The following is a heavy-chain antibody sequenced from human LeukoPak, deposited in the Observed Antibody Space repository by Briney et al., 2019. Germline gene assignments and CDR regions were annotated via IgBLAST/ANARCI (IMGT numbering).Heavy chain of an antibody. J-gene: IGHJ3*02. CDR2: IYSSGNT. Sequence: SETLSLTCTVSGGSISSHYWTWIRQPAGKGLEWVGRIYSSGNTNYNPSLKSRVTISVDTSKNQFSLKLSSVTAADTAVYYCARRLNYYDSSGYYRYDAFDIWGQGAMVTVSS. CDR1: GGSISSHY. D-gene: IGHD3-22*01. CDR3: ARRLNYYDSSGYYRYDAFDI. V-gene: IGHV4-4*07.